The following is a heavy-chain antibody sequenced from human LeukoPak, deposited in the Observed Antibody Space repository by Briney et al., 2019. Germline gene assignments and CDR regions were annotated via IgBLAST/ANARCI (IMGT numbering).Heavy chain of an antibody. V-gene: IGHV3-33*01. Sequence: PGGSLRLSCAASGFTFSSYGMHWVRQAPGKGLEWVAVIWYDGSNKYYADSVKGRFTISRDNSKNTLYLQMNRLRAEDTAVYYCARDRQWLVSYWFDPWGQGTLVTVSS. CDR3: ARDRQWLVSYWFDP. J-gene: IGHJ5*02. D-gene: IGHD6-19*01. CDR1: GFTFSSYG. CDR2: IWYDGSNK.